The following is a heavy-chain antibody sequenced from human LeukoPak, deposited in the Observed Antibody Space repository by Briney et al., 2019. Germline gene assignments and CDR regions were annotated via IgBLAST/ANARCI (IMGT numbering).Heavy chain of an antibody. D-gene: IGHD3-3*01. Sequence: ASVKVSSKASGYTFTSYDINWVRQATGQGLEWMGWMNPNSGNTGYAQKFQGRVTMTRNTSISTAYMELSSLRSEDTAVYYCARGRAVFGVVIIGSLWDYWGQGTLVTVSS. CDR2: MNPNSGNT. CDR1: GYTFTSYD. J-gene: IGHJ4*02. V-gene: IGHV1-8*01. CDR3: ARGRAVFGVVIIGSLWDY.